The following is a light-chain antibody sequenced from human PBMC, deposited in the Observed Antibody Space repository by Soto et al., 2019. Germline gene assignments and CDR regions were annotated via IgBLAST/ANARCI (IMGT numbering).Light chain of an antibody. CDR1: QSASSSY. V-gene: IGKV3-20*01. Sequence: EIVLTQSPGTLSLSPGERATLSCRASQSASSSYLAWYQQKPGQAPRLLIYGASSRATGIPDRFSGSGSGTVFTLTISRLEPEDFAVYYCQQYGGSPLTFGGGTKVEIK. CDR3: QQYGGSPLT. CDR2: GAS. J-gene: IGKJ4*01.